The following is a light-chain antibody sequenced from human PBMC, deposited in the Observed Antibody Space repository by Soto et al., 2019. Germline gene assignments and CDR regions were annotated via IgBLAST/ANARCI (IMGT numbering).Light chain of an antibody. V-gene: IGLV4-69*01. CDR3: QTWGTGIPWV. Sequence: QLVLTQSPSASASLGASVKLTCTLSSGHSSYAIAWHQQQPEKGPRNLMKLNSDGSHSKGDGIPDRFSGSSSGAERYLPLSSLQSEDEADYYCQTWGTGIPWVFGGGTKLTVL. CDR1: SGHSSYA. CDR2: LNSDGSH. J-gene: IGLJ3*02.